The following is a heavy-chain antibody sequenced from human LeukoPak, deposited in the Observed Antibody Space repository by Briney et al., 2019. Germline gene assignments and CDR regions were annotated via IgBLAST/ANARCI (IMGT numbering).Heavy chain of an antibody. D-gene: IGHD4-17*01. J-gene: IGHJ4*02. V-gene: IGHV3-21*01. Sequence: GGSLRLTCADSGFTFSSYSMNWVRQAPGKGLEWVSSISSSSSYIYYADSVKGRFTISRDNAKNSLYLQMNSLRAEDTAVYYCARGGRPVTTPFFHWGQGTLVTVSS. CDR1: GFTFSSYS. CDR2: ISSSSSYI. CDR3: ARGGRPVTTPFFH.